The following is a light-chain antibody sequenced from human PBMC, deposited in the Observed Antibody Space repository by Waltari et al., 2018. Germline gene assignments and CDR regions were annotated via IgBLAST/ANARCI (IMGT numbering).Light chain of an antibody. CDR1: QTVLYNSNDKNY. V-gene: IGKV4-1*01. CDR2: WAS. Sequence: DIVLTQSPDSLAVSLGERATISCKCSQTVLYNSNDKNYLAWYQQKPGQPPRLLISWASIRESGVPDRFSGSGSGTDFTLTISSLQAEDVAVYYCQQYYRSRTFGQGTKVEIK. J-gene: IGKJ1*01. CDR3: QQYYRSRT.